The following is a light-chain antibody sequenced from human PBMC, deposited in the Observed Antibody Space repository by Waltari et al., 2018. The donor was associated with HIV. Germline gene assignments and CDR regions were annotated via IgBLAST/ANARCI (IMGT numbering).Light chain of an antibody. J-gene: IGLJ1*01. CDR1: SSNIGSNY. CDR2: RND. Sequence: QSVLTQPPSASGTPGQRVTISCSGGSSNIGSNYVFWYQLLPGTAPKLLVYRNDQRPSGVPDRLSGSKSGTSASLAISGLRSEDEADYYCAAWDDSLSGYVFRTGTKVTVL. V-gene: IGLV1-47*01. CDR3: AAWDDSLSGYV.